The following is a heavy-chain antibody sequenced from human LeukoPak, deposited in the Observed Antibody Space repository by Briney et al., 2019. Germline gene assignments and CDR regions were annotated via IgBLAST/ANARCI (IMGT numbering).Heavy chain of an antibody. CDR1: GYTFTSYD. J-gene: IGHJ4*02. CDR3: ASRTVNSGSLLPFDY. CDR2: MNPNSGNT. D-gene: IGHD1-26*01. V-gene: IGHV1-8*02. Sequence: ASVKVSCKASGYTFTSYDINWVRQATGQGLEWMGWMNPNSGNTGYAQKFQGRVTMTRNTSISTAYLELSSLRSDDTAVYYCASRTVNSGSLLPFDYWGQGTLVTVSS.